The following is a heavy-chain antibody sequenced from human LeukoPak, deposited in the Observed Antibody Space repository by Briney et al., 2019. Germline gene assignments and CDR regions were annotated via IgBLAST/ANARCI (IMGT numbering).Heavy chain of an antibody. D-gene: IGHD3-10*01. CDR2: ISGSGAYT. Sequence: GGSLRLSCAASGSTFSSYAMSWVRQAPGKGLEWVSTISGSGAYTYYADSVKGRFTISRDNSKNTLYLQMNSLRAEDTAVYYCAKYFASGSYYKLPHWGQGTLVTVSS. CDR3: AKYFASGSYYKLPH. V-gene: IGHV3-23*01. J-gene: IGHJ1*01. CDR1: GSTFSSYA.